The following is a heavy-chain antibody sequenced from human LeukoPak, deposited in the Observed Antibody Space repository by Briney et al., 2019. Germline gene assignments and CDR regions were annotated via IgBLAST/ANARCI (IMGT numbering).Heavy chain of an antibody. V-gene: IGHV4-30-4*07. CDR1: GGSISSGGYS. CDR3: ARDRPPYCSGGSCYRKGWFDP. Sequence: SETLSLTCAVSGGSISSGGYSWSWIRQPPGKGLERIGYIYYSGSTYYNPSLKSRVTISVDASKNQFSLKLSSVTAADTAVYYCARDRPPYCSGGSCYRKGWFDPWGQGTLVTVSS. CDR2: IYYSGST. D-gene: IGHD2-15*01. J-gene: IGHJ5*02.